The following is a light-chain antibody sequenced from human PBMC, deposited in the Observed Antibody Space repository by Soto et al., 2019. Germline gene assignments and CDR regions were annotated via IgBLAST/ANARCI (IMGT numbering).Light chain of an antibody. Sequence: QSVLTQPPSVSAAPGQKVTISCSNIGNNYVSWYQQLPGTAPKLLIYDNNKRPSGIPDRFSGSRSGTSATLGITGLPTGDEADYYCGTWEGDLSGVVFGGGTKLTVL. CDR2: DNN. V-gene: IGLV1-51*01. CDR3: GTWEGDLSGVV. CDR1: NIGNNY. J-gene: IGLJ2*01.